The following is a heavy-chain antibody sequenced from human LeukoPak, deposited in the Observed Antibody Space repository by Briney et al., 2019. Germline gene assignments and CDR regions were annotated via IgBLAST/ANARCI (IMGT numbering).Heavy chain of an antibody. D-gene: IGHD2-15*01. Sequence: SETLSLTCSVSGGSISSSSYYWGWIRQPPGKGLEWIGNIYSSGSTYYSPSLTSRITISGDTSKNQFSLKLSSVTAADTAVYYCARGIAPTIKSGYFHHWGQGTLVTVSA. V-gene: IGHV4-39*07. J-gene: IGHJ1*01. CDR1: GGSISSSSYY. CDR2: IYSSGST. CDR3: ARGIAPTIKSGYFHH.